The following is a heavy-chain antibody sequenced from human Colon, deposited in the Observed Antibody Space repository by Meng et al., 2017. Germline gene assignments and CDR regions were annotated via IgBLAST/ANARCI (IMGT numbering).Heavy chain of an antibody. Sequence: QVQLAQWGAGLLKPSETLSLSCGGYGGSFSDYCLTWIRQPPGKGLEWVGEIHPSGSTYYSPSLQSRVTITLDTSKNQFSLTLSSMTAADTAVYYCARGVDWAKSGNFWGQGTLVTVSS. V-gene: IGHV4-34*01. CDR2: IHPSGST. CDR3: ARGVDWAKSGNF. D-gene: IGHD3-9*01. CDR1: GGSFSDYC. J-gene: IGHJ4*02.